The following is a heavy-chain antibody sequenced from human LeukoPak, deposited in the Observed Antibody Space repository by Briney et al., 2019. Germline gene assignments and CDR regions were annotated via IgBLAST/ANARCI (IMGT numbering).Heavy chain of an antibody. D-gene: IGHD5-12*01. V-gene: IGHV1-3*01. CDR1: VYTFTRYA. CDR2: INDGTGKT. Sequence: GGSVKVSSKASVYTFTRYAMHCVREPPGQRLECGGCINDGTGKTKYSQKVQGRFTITRDTSASTAYMALRRLRSEDTAVYYCARGAAVATTPFYYWGERTLVTVSS. CDR3: ARGAAVATTPFYY. J-gene: IGHJ4*02.